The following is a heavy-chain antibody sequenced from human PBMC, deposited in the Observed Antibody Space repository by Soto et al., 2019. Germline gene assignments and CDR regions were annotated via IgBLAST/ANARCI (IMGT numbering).Heavy chain of an antibody. CDR2: IYYSGST. V-gene: IGHV4-59*01. Sequence: LSLTCTVSGGSISSYYWSWIRQPPVNVLEWIGYIYYSGSTNYNPSLKSRVTISVDTSKNQFSLKLSSVTAADTAVYYCAREGGWFGEFSTYYYYYGMDVWGQGTTVTVSS. CDR3: AREGGWFGEFSTYYYYYGMDV. J-gene: IGHJ6*02. D-gene: IGHD3-10*01. CDR1: GGSISSYY.